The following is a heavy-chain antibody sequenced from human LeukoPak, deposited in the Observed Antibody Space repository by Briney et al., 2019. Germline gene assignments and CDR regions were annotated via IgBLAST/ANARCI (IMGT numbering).Heavy chain of an antibody. Sequence: GGSLRLSCASSGFTFSSYAMSCVRQAPGKGLEWVSTIGGTGVRTYYADSVKGRFTISRDNSKNTLYLQINSLRAEDTAVYFCAKDRLGGPYFFHYWGQGTLVTVSS. CDR3: AKDRLGGPYFFHY. CDR2: IGGTGVRT. CDR1: GFTFSSYA. V-gene: IGHV3-23*01. J-gene: IGHJ4*02. D-gene: IGHD3-16*01.